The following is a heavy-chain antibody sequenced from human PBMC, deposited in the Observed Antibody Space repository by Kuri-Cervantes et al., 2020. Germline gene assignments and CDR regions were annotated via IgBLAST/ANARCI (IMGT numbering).Heavy chain of an antibody. CDR2: INWNGGST. D-gene: IGHD3-10*01. V-gene: IGHV3-20*04. CDR1: RFIFEDYG. J-gene: IGHJ4*02. Sequence: GESLKISCAASRFIFEDYGMSWVRQAPGKGLEWVSGINWNGGSTGYANSVKGRFTISRDNAKNSLYLQMNSLSAGDTAFYYCARTDYYYGSGSYYSLWGQGTLVTVSS. CDR3: ARTDYYYGSGSYYSL.